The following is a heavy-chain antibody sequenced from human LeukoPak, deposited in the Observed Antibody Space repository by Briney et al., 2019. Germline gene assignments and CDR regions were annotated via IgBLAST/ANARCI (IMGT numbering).Heavy chain of an antibody. D-gene: IGHD5-12*01. Sequence: SETLSLTCTVSGDSISSSSYCWDWIRQPPGKGLEWIGNIYNSANTHYNPSLKTRITISVDTSKNQFSLKLNSVTAADTGIYYCARHSRSAYTGYENAFDIWGQGTMVTVSS. CDR2: IYNSANT. CDR1: GDSISSSSYC. J-gene: IGHJ3*02. V-gene: IGHV4-39*01. CDR3: ARHSRSAYTGYENAFDI.